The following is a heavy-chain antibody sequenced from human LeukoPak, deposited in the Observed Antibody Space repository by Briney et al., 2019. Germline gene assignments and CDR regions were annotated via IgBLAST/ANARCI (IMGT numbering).Heavy chain of an antibody. CDR1: GFTFSSYA. V-gene: IGHV3-23*01. J-gene: IGHJ4*02. CDR3: AKDGAEAKYCRSTRCLFYFNY. CDR2: ISGSGDSS. D-gene: IGHD2-2*01. Sequence: GGSLRRSCAASGFTFSSYALSWVRQAPGKGLEWVSTISGSGDSSSYAVSVKGRFTISRDSSKNTLSLQMHSLRAEYTAVYYCAKDGAEAKYCRSTRCLFYFNYWGQGTLVTVSS.